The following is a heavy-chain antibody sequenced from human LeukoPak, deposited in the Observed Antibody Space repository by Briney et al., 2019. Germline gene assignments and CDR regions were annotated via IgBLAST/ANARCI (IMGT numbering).Heavy chain of an antibody. D-gene: IGHD3-3*01. J-gene: IGHJ4*02. V-gene: IGHV3-23*01. CDR1: GFTFSSYA. CDR2: ISGSGGST. CDR3: AKTPSQPYDFWSGYSRGDY. Sequence: GGSLRLSCAASGFTFSSYAMSWVRQAPGKGLEWVSAISGSGGSTYYADSVKGRFTISRDNSKNTLYLQMNSLRAEDTAVYYCAKTPSQPYDFWSGYSRGDYWGQGTLATVSS.